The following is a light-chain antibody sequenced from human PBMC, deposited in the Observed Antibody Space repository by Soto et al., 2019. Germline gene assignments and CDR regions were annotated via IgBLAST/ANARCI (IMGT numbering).Light chain of an antibody. CDR1: QSVSSD. V-gene: IGKV3-15*01. CDR3: QQYNDWPLT. J-gene: IGKJ4*01. CDR2: GAF. Sequence: EIVMTQSPATLSMFPGERATLSCRASQSVSSDLGWYQQKPGQAPRLLIHGAFIRAAGVPARFSGSGSGTEFTHTISSLQSEDSAVYYCQQYNDWPLTFGGGTKVEIQ.